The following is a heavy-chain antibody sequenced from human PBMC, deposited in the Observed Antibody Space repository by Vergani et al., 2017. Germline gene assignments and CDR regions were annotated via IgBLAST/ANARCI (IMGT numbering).Heavy chain of an antibody. V-gene: IGHV4-4*07. CDR3: ARGGVEDIAVAGTLYYYYYMDV. D-gene: IGHD6-19*01. CDR1: GGSISSYY. J-gene: IGHJ6*03. CDR2: IYTSGST. Sequence: QVQLQESGPGLVKPSETLSLTCTVSGGSISSYYWSWIRQPAGKGLEWIGRIYTSGSTNYNPSLKSRVTMSVDTSKNQFSLKLSSVTAADTAVYYCARGGVEDIAVAGTLYYYYYMDVWGKGTTVTVSS.